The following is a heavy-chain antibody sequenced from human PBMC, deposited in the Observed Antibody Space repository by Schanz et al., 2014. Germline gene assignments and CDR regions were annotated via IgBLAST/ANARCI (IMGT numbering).Heavy chain of an antibody. D-gene: IGHD1-1*01. CDR1: GFSFRKSA. CDR2: IDQDGSEK. J-gene: IGHJ4*02. Sequence: EVQLLESGGGLVQPGGSLRLSCAASGFSFRKSAMSWVRQAPGKGLEWVANIDQDGSEKYYVDSVKGRFTISRDNAKNSLYLQMNGLRAEDTAVFYCARDGAELYYFDDWGQGTLVTVSS. CDR3: ARDGAELYYFDD. V-gene: IGHV3-7*01.